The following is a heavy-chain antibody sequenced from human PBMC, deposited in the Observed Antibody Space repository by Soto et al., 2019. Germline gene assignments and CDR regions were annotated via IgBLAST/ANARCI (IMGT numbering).Heavy chain of an antibody. D-gene: IGHD2-2*01. CDR1: GFTFISYE. V-gene: IGHV3-30-3*01. Sequence: QVQLVESGGGVVQPGRSLRLSCVASGFTFISYEMHWVRQAPGKGLEWVAAISPNGNNEYYADSVRGRFTISRDNSERTLYLQMNTLRPDDTAVYYCARDVLPAVPYMVYWGQGTQVSVS. CDR3: ARDVLPAVPYMVY. J-gene: IGHJ4*02. CDR2: ISPNGNNE.